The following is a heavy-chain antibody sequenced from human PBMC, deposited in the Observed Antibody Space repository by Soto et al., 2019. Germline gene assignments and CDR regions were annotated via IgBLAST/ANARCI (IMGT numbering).Heavy chain of an antibody. V-gene: IGHV5-51*01. CDR1: GYSFTSYW. CDR3: ARGDDSSGFGSYYFDY. D-gene: IGHD3-22*01. Sequence: GESLKISCKGSGYSFTSYWIGWVRQMPGKGLEWMGIIYPGDSDTRYSPSFQGQVTISADKSISTAYLQWSSLKASDTAMYYCARGDDSSGFGSYYFDYWGQGTMVTVYS. CDR2: IYPGDSDT. J-gene: IGHJ4*02.